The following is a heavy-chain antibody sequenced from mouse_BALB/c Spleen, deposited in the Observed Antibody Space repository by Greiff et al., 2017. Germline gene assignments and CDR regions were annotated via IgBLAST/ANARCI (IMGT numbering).Heavy chain of an antibody. Sequence: QVQLQQPGPELVKPGASVKMSCKASGYTFTDYVISWVKQRTGQGLEWIGEIYPGSGSTYYNQKFKDKATLTADKSSSTAYMQLSSLTSEDSAVYYCANYYGSSYSYFDYWGQGTTLTVSS. J-gene: IGHJ2*01. CDR1: GYTFTDYV. V-gene: IGHV1-77*01. CDR2: IYPGSGST. D-gene: IGHD1-1*01. CDR3: ANYYGSSYSYFDY.